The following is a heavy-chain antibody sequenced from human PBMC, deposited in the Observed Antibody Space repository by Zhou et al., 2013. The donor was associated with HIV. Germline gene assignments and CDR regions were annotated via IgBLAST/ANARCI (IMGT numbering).Heavy chain of an antibody. V-gene: IGHV1-69*04. CDR1: GGTFSSYA. CDR2: IIPILGIA. D-gene: IGHD4-17*01. Sequence: QVQLVQSGAEVKKPGSSVKVSCKASGGTFSSYAISWVRQAPGQGLEWMGRIIPILGIANYAQKFQGRVTITADKSTSTAYMELSSLRSEDTAVYYCAREGSTVTNSFWFDPWGQGTLVTVSS. CDR3: AREGSTVTNSFWFDP. J-gene: IGHJ5*02.